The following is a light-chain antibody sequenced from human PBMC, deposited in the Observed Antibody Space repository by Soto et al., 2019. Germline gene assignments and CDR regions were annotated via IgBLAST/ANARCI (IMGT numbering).Light chain of an antibody. Sequence: SYDLTQPPSVSVAPGETARITCGGNNIVRKSGHWYHQKPGQAPVLVIYYNRDRPLVIPERFSASNSWNTATLTITRVAAGDEADYYCQVWDSNSDHTVFGGGTKPTVL. CDR2: YNR. V-gene: IGLV3-21*01. J-gene: IGLJ2*01. CDR3: QVWDSNSDHTV. CDR1: NIVRKS.